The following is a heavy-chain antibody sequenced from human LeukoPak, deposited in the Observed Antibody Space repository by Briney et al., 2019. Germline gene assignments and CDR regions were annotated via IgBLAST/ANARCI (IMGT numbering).Heavy chain of an antibody. V-gene: IGHV3-74*01. CDR2: LISDGSSA. J-gene: IGHJ6*02. D-gene: IGHD2-15*01. Sequence: PGGSLRLSCAVSGFTFSDYWMHWVRQAPGKGLVWVSRLISDGSSASYADSVKGRFTISRDNTRNTLYLEMHSPRAEDTAVYYCVRDSRYCPDVWGQGTTVTVSS. CDR3: VRDSRYCPDV. CDR1: GFTFSDYW.